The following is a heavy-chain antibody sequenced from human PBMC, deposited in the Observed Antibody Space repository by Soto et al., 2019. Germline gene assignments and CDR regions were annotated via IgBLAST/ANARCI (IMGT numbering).Heavy chain of an antibody. CDR2: IYYSGST. V-gene: IGHV4-39*01. Sequence: SETLSLTCTFSVGSISSSSYYCGWIRQPPWKGLEWIGSIYYSGSTYYNPSLKSRVTISVDTSKNQFSLKLSSVTAADTAVYYCARHPTRSGSYYNDNWFEPLGQGTLVIVS. CDR1: VGSISSSSYY. CDR3: ARHPTRSGSYYNDNWFEP. D-gene: IGHD3-10*01. J-gene: IGHJ5*02.